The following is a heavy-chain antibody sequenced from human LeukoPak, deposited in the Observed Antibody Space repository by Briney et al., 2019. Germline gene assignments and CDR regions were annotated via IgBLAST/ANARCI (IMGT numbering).Heavy chain of an antibody. CDR1: GFTFSSYE. Sequence: PGGSLRLSCAASGFTFSSYEMNWVRQAPGKGLEWVSYISSSGSTIYYADSVKGRFTISRDNAKNSLYLQMNSLRAEDTAVYYCATLGDYCDSSGYSFDYWGQGTLVTVSS. D-gene: IGHD3-22*01. J-gene: IGHJ4*02. V-gene: IGHV3-48*03. CDR2: ISSSGSTI. CDR3: ATLGDYCDSSGYSFDY.